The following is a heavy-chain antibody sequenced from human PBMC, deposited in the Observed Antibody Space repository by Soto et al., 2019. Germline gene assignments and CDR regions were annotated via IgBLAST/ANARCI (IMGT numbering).Heavy chain of an antibody. Sequence: GESLKISCRGSGYGFTNYWIAWVRQTPGKGLEWMGIIYPGDSGTRYSPSFQGQVTISADKSISTAYLQWSGLKASDTAMYYCARHYVISSPLDYWGQGTLVTVSS. D-gene: IGHD3-10*02. CDR2: IYPGDSGT. J-gene: IGHJ4*02. CDR1: GYGFTNYW. V-gene: IGHV5-51*01. CDR3: ARHYVISSPLDY.